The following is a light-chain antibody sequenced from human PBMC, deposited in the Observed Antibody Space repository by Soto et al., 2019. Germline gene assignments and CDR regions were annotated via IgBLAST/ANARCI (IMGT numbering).Light chain of an antibody. Sequence: EVVLTQSPATLSLAPGERATLSCRASQSVSYHLAWYQQKPGQAPRLLIYGASNRATGIPARFSGSGSGTDFTLTISSLEPEDFAVYYCQPRTNWAYTFGQGTKLEIK. CDR3: QPRTNWAYT. V-gene: IGKV3-11*01. J-gene: IGKJ2*01. CDR2: GAS. CDR1: QSVSYH.